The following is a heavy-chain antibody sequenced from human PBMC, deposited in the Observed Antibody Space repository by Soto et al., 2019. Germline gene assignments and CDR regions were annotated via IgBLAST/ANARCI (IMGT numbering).Heavy chain of an antibody. CDR1: GFTVSSNY. J-gene: IGHJ6*02. V-gene: IGHV3-53*01. Sequence: GGSLRLSCAASGFTVSSNYMSWVRQAPGKGLEWVSVIHSGGSTYYADSVKGRFTISRDNSKNTLYLQMNSLRAEDTAVYYCARGVVVAAYGRHYYYYGMDVWGQGTTVTVSS. CDR2: IHSGGST. CDR3: ARGVVVAAYGRHYYYYGMDV. D-gene: IGHD2-15*01.